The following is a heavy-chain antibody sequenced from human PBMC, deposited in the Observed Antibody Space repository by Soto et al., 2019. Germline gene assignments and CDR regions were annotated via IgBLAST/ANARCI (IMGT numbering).Heavy chain of an antibody. CDR3: ARDYFDSSDYTTNWFDP. V-gene: IGHV4-39*01. D-gene: IGHD3-22*01. CDR1: GGSMTRSGYY. CDR2: IYHTGNA. Sequence: SETLSLTCTVAGGSMTRSGYYWAWIRQPPGEGLEWIGSIYHTGNAYYNPSLKSRVTIFVDTSKNQFSLKLTSVTAADTALYYCARDYFDSSDYTTNWFDPWGQGTLVTVSS. J-gene: IGHJ5*02.